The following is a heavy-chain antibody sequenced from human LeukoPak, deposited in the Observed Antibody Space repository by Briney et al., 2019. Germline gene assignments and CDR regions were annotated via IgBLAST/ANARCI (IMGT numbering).Heavy chain of an antibody. D-gene: IGHD1-1*01. CDR1: GFTLGDYS. J-gene: IGHJ4*02. V-gene: IGHV3-49*03. CDR3: TRGLRLERSFDY. Sequence: GGSLRLSCTASGFTLGDYSLSWFRQAPGKGLEWVGFIRSKAYGGTKEYAASVKGRFTISRDDSKSIAYLQMNSLKTEDTAVYYCTRGLRLERSFDYWGQGTLVTVSS. CDR2: IRSKAYGGTK.